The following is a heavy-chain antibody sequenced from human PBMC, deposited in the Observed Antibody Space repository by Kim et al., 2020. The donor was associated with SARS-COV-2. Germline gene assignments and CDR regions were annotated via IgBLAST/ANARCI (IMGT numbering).Heavy chain of an antibody. V-gene: IGHV4-31*03. CDR2: IYYSGST. CDR1: GGSISSGGYY. CDR3: AREVGNWNDKGFDY. D-gene: IGHD1-20*01. Sequence: SETLSLTCTVSGGSISSGGYYWSWIRQHPGKGLEWIGYIYYSGSTYYNPSLKSRVTISVDTSKNQFSLKLSSVTAADTAVYYCAREVGNWNDKGFDYWGQGTLVTVSS. J-gene: IGHJ4*02.